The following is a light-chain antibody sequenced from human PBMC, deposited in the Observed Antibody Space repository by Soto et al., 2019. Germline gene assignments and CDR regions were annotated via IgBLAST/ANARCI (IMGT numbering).Light chain of an antibody. J-gene: IGKJ1*01. CDR1: QSVSSSY. Sequence: EIVLTQSPGTLSLSPGERATLSCRASQSVSSSYLAWYQQNPGQAPRLLIYCASSRATGIPDRFSGSGSGTDITLTISRLEAEDFAVYYWQQYGSSPRTFGQGTKVEIK. CDR2: CAS. V-gene: IGKV3-20*01. CDR3: QQYGSSPRT.